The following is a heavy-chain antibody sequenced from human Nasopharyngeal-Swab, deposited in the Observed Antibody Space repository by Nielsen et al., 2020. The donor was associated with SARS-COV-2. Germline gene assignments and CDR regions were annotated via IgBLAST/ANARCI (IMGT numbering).Heavy chain of an antibody. CDR2: IIPILGIA. CDR1: GGIFSSYA. D-gene: IGHD2-21*02. V-gene: IGHV1-69*04. Sequence: SVKVSCKASGGIFSSYAISWVRQAPGQGLVWMGRIIPILGIANYAQKFQGRVTITADKSTSTAYMELSSLRSEDTAVYYCARDWVVVTAPDWFDPWGQGTLVTVSS. CDR3: ARDWVVVTAPDWFDP. J-gene: IGHJ5*02.